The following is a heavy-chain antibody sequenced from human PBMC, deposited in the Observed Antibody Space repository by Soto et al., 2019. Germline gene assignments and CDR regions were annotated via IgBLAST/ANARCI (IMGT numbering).Heavy chain of an antibody. CDR3: ARDDLYGYFFDI. V-gene: IGHV4-30-2*01. J-gene: IGHJ3*02. D-gene: IGHD5-18*01. Sequence: QLQLQESGSGLVKPSQTLSLTCAVSGGSISSGGYSWNWIRQPPGKGLEWIGYIYQSGSTSYNPSLRNRVTISVDGSKTQFSLKLSSVTAADTAVYYWARDDLYGYFFDIWGQGTMVSVSS. CDR1: GGSISSGGYS. CDR2: IYQSGST.